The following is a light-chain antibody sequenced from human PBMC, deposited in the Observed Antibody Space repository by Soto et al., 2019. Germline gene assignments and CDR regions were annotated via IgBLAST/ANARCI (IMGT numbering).Light chain of an antibody. Sequence: EIVLTQSPGTLSLSPGERATLSCRVSQSVSSTYLAWYQQKPGQAPRLLISGASSRATGIPDRFSGSGSGTDFTLTISRLEPEDFAVYYCQQYGSSPTWTFGQGTKVEIK. J-gene: IGKJ1*01. CDR3: QQYGSSPTWT. V-gene: IGKV3-20*01. CDR1: QSVSSTY. CDR2: GAS.